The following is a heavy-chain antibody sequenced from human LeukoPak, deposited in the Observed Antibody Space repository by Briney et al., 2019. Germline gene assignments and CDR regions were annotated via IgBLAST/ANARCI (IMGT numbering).Heavy chain of an antibody. CDR1: GGSFSGYY. CDR2: INHSGST. V-gene: IGHV4-34*01. CDR3: ARARSGYYYYYYGMDV. J-gene: IGHJ6*04. Sequence: SGTLSLTCAVYGGSFSGYYWSWIRQPPGKGLEWIGEINHSGSTNYNPSLKSRVTISVDTSKNQFSLKLSSVTAADTAVYYCARARSGYYYYYYGMDVWGKGTTVTVSS. D-gene: IGHD3-10*01.